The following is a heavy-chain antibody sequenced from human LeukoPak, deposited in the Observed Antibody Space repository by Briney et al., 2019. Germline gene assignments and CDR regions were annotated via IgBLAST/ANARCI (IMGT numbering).Heavy chain of an antibody. V-gene: IGHV4-30-2*01. CDR1: GGSISSGGYY. CDR2: IYHSGST. D-gene: IGHD2-2*02. CDR3: ARATIRNCSSTSCYMYAFDI. Sequence: SETLSLTRTVSGGSISSGGYYWSWIRQPPGKGLEWIGYIYHSGSTYYNPSLKSRVTISVDRSKIQFSLKLSSVTAADTAVYYCARATIRNCSSTSCYMYAFDIWGQGTMVTVSS. J-gene: IGHJ3*02.